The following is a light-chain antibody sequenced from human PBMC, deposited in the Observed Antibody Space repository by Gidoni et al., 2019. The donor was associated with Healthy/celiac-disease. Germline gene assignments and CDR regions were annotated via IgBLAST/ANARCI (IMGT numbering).Light chain of an antibody. CDR2: AAS. Sequence: DIQLTQSPSSLSASVGDRVTITCRASQSISSYLNWYQQKPGKAPKLLIYAASSLQSGVPSRFSGSGSGTDFTLTISSLQPEDCATYYCQQSYSTPLTFGGGTKVEIK. CDR1: QSISSY. V-gene: IGKV1-39*01. J-gene: IGKJ4*01. CDR3: QQSYSTPLT.